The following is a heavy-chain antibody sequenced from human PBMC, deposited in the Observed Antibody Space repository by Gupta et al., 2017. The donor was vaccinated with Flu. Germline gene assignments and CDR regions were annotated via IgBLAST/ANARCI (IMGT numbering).Heavy chain of an antibody. J-gene: IGHJ3*02. Sequence: GINWVRQPPGQRPKWMGWISAESGETNYAQKPRGRVTMTTDESTSTVDMELRSLRYDDTGVYFCARGGHEYGGGSDAFEIWGQGTLVTVSS. CDR1: G. D-gene: IGHD2-15*01. CDR2: ISAESGET. V-gene: IGHV1-18*01. CDR3: ARGGHEYGGGSDAFEI.